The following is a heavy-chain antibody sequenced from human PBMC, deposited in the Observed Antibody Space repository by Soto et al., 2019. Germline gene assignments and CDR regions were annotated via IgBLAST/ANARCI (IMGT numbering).Heavy chain of an antibody. CDR1: GYTFTNHW. V-gene: IGHV5-51*03. Sequence: EVQLVQSGAEVKKTGESLRISCQGFGYTFTNHWIGWVRQMPGKGLEWMGIIYPANSETRYSLSCQGQVTISADMSINTAFLQWSSLKASDTAIYFCAGHSSSWYWDYWGQGTLVTVSS. J-gene: IGHJ4*02. D-gene: IGHD6-13*01. CDR3: AGHSSSWYWDY. CDR2: IYPANSET.